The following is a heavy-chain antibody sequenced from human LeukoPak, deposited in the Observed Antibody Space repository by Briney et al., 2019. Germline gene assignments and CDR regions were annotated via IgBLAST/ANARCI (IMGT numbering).Heavy chain of an antibody. V-gene: IGHV3-21*01. CDR1: GFTLSSYS. Sequence: GGSLRLSCAASGFTLSSYSMNWVRQAPGKGLEWVSSISSSSSYIYYADSVKGRFTISRDNAKNSLYLQMNSLRAEDTAVYYCARDVLEGESTDYWGQGTLVTVSS. CDR2: ISSSSSYI. D-gene: IGHD2-8*01. CDR3: ARDVLEGESTDY. J-gene: IGHJ4*02.